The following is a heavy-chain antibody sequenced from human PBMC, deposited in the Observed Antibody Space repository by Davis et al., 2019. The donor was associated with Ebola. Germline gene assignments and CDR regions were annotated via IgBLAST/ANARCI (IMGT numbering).Heavy chain of an antibody. D-gene: IGHD2-15*01. Sequence: ASVKVSCKASGYTFTGYYMHWVRQAPGQGLEWMGWINPNSGGTNYAQKFQGRVTMTRDTSTSTAYMELRSLRSDDTAVYYCASHYCSGGSCYWGWFDPWGQGTLVTVSS. J-gene: IGHJ5*02. CDR2: INPNSGGT. V-gene: IGHV1-2*02. CDR1: GYTFTGYY. CDR3: ASHYCSGGSCYWGWFDP.